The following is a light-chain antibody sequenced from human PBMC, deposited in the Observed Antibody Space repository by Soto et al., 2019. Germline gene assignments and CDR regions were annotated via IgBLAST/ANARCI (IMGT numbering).Light chain of an antibody. CDR1: QSVSSN. J-gene: IGKJ1*01. CDR3: QQYNNWPFPSWT. V-gene: IGKV3-15*01. CDR2: GAS. Sequence: EIVMTQSPATLSVSPGERATLSCRASQSVSSNLACYQQKPGQAPRLLIYGASTRATGIPARFSGSGSGTEFTLTISSLQSEDFAGYYCQQYNNWPFPSWTFGQGTKVEIK.